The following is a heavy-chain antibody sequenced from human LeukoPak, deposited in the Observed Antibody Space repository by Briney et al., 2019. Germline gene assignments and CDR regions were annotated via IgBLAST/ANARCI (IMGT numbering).Heavy chain of an antibody. CDR2: IHHTGKN. D-gene: IGHD1-7*01. CDR3: AKWHEKLLAFDS. CDR1: GASITSYY. J-gene: IGHJ4*02. Sequence: SSETLSLTCAVSGASITSYYWNWIRQSPGKGLEWIGYIHHTGKNWYNPPLQSRVTLSVDTSKSEFSLRLNSVTAADTAAYYCAKWHEKLLAFDSWGQGTLVTVSS. V-gene: IGHV4-59*01.